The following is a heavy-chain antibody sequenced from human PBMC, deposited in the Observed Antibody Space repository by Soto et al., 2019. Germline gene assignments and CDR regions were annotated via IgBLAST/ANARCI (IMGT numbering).Heavy chain of an antibody. CDR2: INSDGSVS. Sequence: EVQLVESGGGLVQPGGSLRLSCAASGFTFSNYWMYWVRQAPGQGLVWVSRINSDGSVSSYADSVKGRLTISRDNVKNALYLQMYSLRAEDTAVYYCARGDCVGGPCYSLAGSFYYYMDVWGKGTTVTVFS. V-gene: IGHV3-74*01. CDR3: ARGDCVGGPCYSLAGSFYYYMDV. J-gene: IGHJ6*03. CDR1: GFTFSNYW. D-gene: IGHD2-15*01.